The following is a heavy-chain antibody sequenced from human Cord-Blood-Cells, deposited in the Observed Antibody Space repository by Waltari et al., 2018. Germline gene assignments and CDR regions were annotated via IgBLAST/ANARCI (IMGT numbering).Heavy chain of an antibody. D-gene: IGHD3-10*01. CDR2: ISYDGSNK. CDR1: GFTFSSYS. J-gene: IGHJ4*02. CDR3: ARKSTGY. Sequence: QVQLVESGGGVVQPGMSLRLSCAASGFTFSSYSMHWVRQAPGKGLEWVAVISYDGSNKYYADSVKGRFTISRDNSKNTLYLQMNSLRAEDTAVYYCARKSTGYWGQGTLVTVSS. V-gene: IGHV3-30-3*01.